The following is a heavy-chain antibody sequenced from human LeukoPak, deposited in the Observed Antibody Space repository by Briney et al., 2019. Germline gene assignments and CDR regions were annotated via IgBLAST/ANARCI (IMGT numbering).Heavy chain of an antibody. D-gene: IGHD3-22*01. CDR3: ASLPYSYDSSGYNFDY. J-gene: IGHJ4*02. V-gene: IGHV1-2*02. Sequence: ASVKASCKASGYTFTGYYMHWVRQAPGQGLEWMGWINPNSGGTNYAQKFQGRVTMTRDTSISTAYMELSRLRSDDTAVYYCASLPYSYDSSGYNFDYWGQGTLVTVSS. CDR1: GYTFTGYY. CDR2: INPNSGGT.